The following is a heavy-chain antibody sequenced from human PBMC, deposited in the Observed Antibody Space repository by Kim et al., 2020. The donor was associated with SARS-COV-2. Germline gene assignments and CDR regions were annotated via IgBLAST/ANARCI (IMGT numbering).Heavy chain of an antibody. CDR3: ARDKFGGPDYYYFGLDV. Sequence: LKSRVTISVDTSKNQFSLKVRSVTAADTAVYYCARDKFGGPDYYYFGLDVWGQGTTVTVSS. D-gene: IGHD3-10*01. J-gene: IGHJ6*02. V-gene: IGHV4-59*01.